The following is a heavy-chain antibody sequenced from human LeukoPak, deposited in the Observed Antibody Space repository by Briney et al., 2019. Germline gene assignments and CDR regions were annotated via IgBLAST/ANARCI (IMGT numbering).Heavy chain of an antibody. J-gene: IGHJ5*02. CDR3: ARQGYISGQGFRNNWFDP. Sequence: SETLSLTCTVSGGSISSSSFHWGWIRQPPGKGLEWIGTIFYSGSTYYNPSLKSRVTMSVDTSKNQFSLKLSSVTAADTAVYYCARQGYISGQGFRNNWFDPWGQGSLVTASS. CDR1: GGSISSSSFH. D-gene: IGHD6-19*01. V-gene: IGHV4-39*01. CDR2: IFYSGST.